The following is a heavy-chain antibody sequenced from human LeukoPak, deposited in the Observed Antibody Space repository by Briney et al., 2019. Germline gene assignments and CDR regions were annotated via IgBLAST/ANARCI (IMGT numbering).Heavy chain of an antibody. D-gene: IGHD5-18*01. CDR1: GGTFSSYA. V-gene: IGHV1-69*01. CDR3: ARSQQRGYSYGRLDY. CDR2: IIPIFGTA. J-gene: IGHJ4*02. Sequence: ASVKVSCEASGGTFSSYAISWVRQAPGQGLEWMGGIIPIFGTANYAQKFQGRVTITADESTSTAYMELSSLRSEDTAVYYCARSQQRGYSYGRLDYWGQGTLVTVSS.